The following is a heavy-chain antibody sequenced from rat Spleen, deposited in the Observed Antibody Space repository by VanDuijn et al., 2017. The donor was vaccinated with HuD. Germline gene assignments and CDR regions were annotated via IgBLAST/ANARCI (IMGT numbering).Heavy chain of an antibody. D-gene: IGHD1-9*01. J-gene: IGHJ2*01. Sequence: EVQLQESGPGLVKPSQSLSLTCSVTGYSITSNFWGWIRKFPGNKLEWMGYINGAGSTNYNPSLKSRISITRDTSKNQVFLQVNSVTTEDTATYYCARHGYNSYFDYWGQGVMVTVSS. CDR3: ARHGYNSYFDY. V-gene: IGHV3-3*01. CDR1: GYSITSNF. CDR2: INGAGST.